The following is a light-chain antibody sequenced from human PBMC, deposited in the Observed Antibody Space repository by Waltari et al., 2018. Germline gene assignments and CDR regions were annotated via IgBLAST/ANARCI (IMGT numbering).Light chain of an antibody. CDR1: QSVLYSSNNKNY. CDR3: QQYYSMWT. V-gene: IGKV4-1*01. J-gene: IGKJ1*01. CDR2: WAS. Sequence: DIVMTQFPDSLAVSLGERAPINCKSSQSVLYSSNNKNYLAWYQQKPGQPPKLLIYWASTRESGVPDRFSGSGSGTDFTLTISSLQAEDVAVYYCQQYYSMWTFGQGTKVEIK.